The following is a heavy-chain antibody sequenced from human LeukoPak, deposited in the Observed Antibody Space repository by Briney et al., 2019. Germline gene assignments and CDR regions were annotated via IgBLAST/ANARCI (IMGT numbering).Heavy chain of an antibody. CDR1: GGTFSSYA. CDR2: IIPIFGTA. Sequence: AASVKVSCKASGGTFSSYAISWVRQAPGQGLEWMGGIIPIFGTANYAQKFQGRVTITADESTSTAYMELSSLRSEDTAVYYCARPNDFWSGSSFDPWGQGTLVTVSS. D-gene: IGHD3-3*01. V-gene: IGHV1-69*01. J-gene: IGHJ5*02. CDR3: ARPNDFWSGSSFDP.